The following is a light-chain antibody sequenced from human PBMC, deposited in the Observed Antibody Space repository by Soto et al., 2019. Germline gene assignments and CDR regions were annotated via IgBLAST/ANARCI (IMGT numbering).Light chain of an antibody. J-gene: IGKJ2*01. CDR1: QSINSY. CDR3: QQSYSTPWT. Sequence: DIQMTQSPSSLSASVGDRVTMTFRASQSINSYLNWYHQKPGKAPKRLIYAASSLQSGVPSRFRGSRSGTDFTLTISSLQPEDFATYHCQQSYSTPWTFGLGTKLEIK. CDR2: AAS. V-gene: IGKV1-39*01.